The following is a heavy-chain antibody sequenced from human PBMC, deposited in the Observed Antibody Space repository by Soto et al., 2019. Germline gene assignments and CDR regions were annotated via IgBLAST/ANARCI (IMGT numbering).Heavy chain of an antibody. D-gene: IGHD3-3*01. CDR2: INHSGST. CDR3: AGGIFGVVIMNPYYYYYYGMDV. CDR1: GGSFSGYY. Sequence: SETLSLTCAVYGGSFSGYYWSWIRQPPGKGLEWIGEINHSGSTNYNPSLKSRVTISVDTSKNQFSLKLSSVTAADTAVYYCAGGIFGVVIMNPYYYYYYGMDVWGQGTTVTVSS. V-gene: IGHV4-34*01. J-gene: IGHJ6*02.